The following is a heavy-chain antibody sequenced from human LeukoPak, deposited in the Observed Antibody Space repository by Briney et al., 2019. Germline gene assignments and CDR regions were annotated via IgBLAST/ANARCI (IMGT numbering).Heavy chain of an antibody. V-gene: IGHV3-21*01. CDR2: ITPGATYI. CDR1: GFTFSDSD. J-gene: IGHJ4*02. D-gene: IGHD6-19*01. Sequence: NPGGSLRLSCAASGFTFSDSDMEWVRQAPGKGLEWLSSITPGATYIYYAGSVRGRFTVTRDDAKNSLFLQMNRLTAEDTALYYCARNLNSPIAVAGSDYWGQGTLVTVSS. CDR3: ARNLNSPIAVAGSDY.